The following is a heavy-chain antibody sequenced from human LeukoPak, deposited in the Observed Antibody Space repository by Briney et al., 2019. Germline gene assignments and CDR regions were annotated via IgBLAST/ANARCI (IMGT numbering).Heavy chain of an antibody. CDR3: ARGYYGDYGYFDL. Sequence: SETLCLTCAVSGGSFSGYYWSWIRQPPGKGLEWIGEINHGGSTNYNPSLKSRVTISVDTSKNQFSLKLSSVTAADTAVFYCARGYYGDYGYFDLWGRGTLVTVSS. CDR2: INHGGST. J-gene: IGHJ2*01. D-gene: IGHD4-17*01. V-gene: IGHV4-34*01. CDR1: GGSFSGYY.